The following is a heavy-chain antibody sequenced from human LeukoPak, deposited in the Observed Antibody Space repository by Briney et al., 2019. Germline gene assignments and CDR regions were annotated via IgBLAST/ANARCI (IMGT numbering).Heavy chain of an antibody. Sequence: QTLSLTCAISGDSVSSNRAAWNWIRQSPSRGLEWLGRTYYRSKWNNNYAVSVKSRITISPDTSKNQFSLQLNSVTPEDTAVYYCARAESGSSYTFDYWGQGTRVTVSS. CDR3: ARAESGSSYTFDY. D-gene: IGHD1-26*01. V-gene: IGHV6-1*01. CDR1: GDSVSSNRAA. J-gene: IGHJ4*02. CDR2: TYYRSKWNN.